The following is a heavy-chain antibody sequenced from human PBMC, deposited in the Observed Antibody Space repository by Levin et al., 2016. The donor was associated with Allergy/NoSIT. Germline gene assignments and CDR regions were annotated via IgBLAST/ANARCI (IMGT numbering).Heavy chain of an antibody. Sequence: WIRQPPGKGLEWIGYIYYSGSTNYNPSLKSRVTISVDTSKNQFSLKLSSVTAADTAVYYCAREVPLTHEYDYWGRGTLVTVSS. J-gene: IGHJ4*01. V-gene: IGHV4-59*01. CDR2: IYYSGST. D-gene: IGHD2/OR15-2a*01. CDR3: AREVPLTHEYDY.